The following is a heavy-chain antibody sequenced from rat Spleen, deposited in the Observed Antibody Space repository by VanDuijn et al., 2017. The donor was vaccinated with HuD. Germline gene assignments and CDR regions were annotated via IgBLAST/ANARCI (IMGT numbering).Heavy chain of an antibody. CDR2: ISPNGCST. CDR3: ARRSPPYYTFFDY. D-gene: IGHD3-7*01. CDR1: GFTFSNYD. V-gene: IGHV5-25*01. J-gene: IGHJ2*01. Sequence: EVQLVESGGGVVQPGRSLQLSCAASGFTFSNYDMAWVRQAPTKGLEWVESISPNGCSTYYRDSVKGRFTVSINNAKTTLYLQMDSLRSEDTATYYCARRSPPYYTFFDYWGQGVMVTVSS.